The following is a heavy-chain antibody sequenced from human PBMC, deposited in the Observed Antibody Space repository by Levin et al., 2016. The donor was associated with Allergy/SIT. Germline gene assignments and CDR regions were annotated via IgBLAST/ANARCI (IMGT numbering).Heavy chain of an antibody. CDR2: IIPIFGTA. J-gene: IGHJ3*02. CDR3: ASPYYYDSSGYYDVDAFDI. D-gene: IGHD3-22*01. V-gene: IGHV1-69*13. Sequence: SVKVSCKASGGTFSSYAISWVRQAPGQGLEWMGGIIPIFGTANYAQKFQGRVTITADESTSTAYMELSSLRSEDTAVYYCASPYYYDSSGYYDVDAFDIWGQGTMVTVSS. CDR1: GGTFSSYA.